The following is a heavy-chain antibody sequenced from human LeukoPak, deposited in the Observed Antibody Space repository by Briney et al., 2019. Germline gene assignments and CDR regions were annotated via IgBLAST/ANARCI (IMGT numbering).Heavy chain of an antibody. J-gene: IGHJ3*02. CDR1: VYSFTSYR. Sequence: GESLKISCKGSVYSFTSYRSCVLRQMPGKGLEWMGIIYPGDSDTRYSPSFQGQVTISADKSINSPYLQWSSLKASDTAIYYCAKFWRKCISMVRGGDAYDIQGQGTMVTVSS. V-gene: IGHV5-51*01. D-gene: IGHD3-10*01. CDR3: AKFWRKCISMVRGGDAYDI. CDR2: IYPGDSDT.